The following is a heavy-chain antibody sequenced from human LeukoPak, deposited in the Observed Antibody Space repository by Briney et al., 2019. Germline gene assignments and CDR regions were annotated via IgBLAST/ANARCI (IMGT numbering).Heavy chain of an antibody. J-gene: IGHJ6*04. V-gene: IGHV3-21*01. D-gene: IGHD6-13*01. Sequence: GGSLRLSCAASGFTFSSYSMNWVRQAPGKGLEWVSSISSSSSYIYYADSVKGRFTISRDNAKNSLYLQMNSLRAEDTAVYYCARVWRQQLTLDVWGKGTTVTVSS. CDR1: GFTFSSYS. CDR2: ISSSSSYI. CDR3: ARVWRQQLTLDV.